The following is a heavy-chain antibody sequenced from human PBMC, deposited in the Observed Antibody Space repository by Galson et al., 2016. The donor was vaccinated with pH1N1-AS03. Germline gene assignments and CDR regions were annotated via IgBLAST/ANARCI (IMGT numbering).Heavy chain of an antibody. CDR2: MNPNNGST. Sequence: SVKVSCKASGYTFTKFLLSWVRQAPGQGLQWIGWMNPNNGSTAFAEKFLGRVTLTRDTSINTAYMALTSLSSEDSAIYYCTRHGTKTMVMMPFGGEGSWVDPWGQGTRVTVSS. V-gene: IGHV1-8*01. CDR1: GYTFTKFL. D-gene: IGHD2-21*01. J-gene: IGHJ5*02. CDR3: TRHGTKTMVMMPFGGEGSWVDP.